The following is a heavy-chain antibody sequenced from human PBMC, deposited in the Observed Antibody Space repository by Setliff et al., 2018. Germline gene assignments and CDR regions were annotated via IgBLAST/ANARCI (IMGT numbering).Heavy chain of an antibody. CDR2: IHHSAST. Sequence: SETLSLTCTVSFDSMTNYYWTWVRLPPGKGLEWIGNIHHSASTNYNPSLQSRLSLSVDTSKNQFYLQMNSLRAEDTAVYYCAKDMRGSSWSTYYYGMDVWGQGTTVTVSS. CDR1: FDSMTNYY. J-gene: IGHJ6*02. D-gene: IGHD6-13*01. CDR3: AKDMRGSSWSTYYYGMDV. V-gene: IGHV4-59*01.